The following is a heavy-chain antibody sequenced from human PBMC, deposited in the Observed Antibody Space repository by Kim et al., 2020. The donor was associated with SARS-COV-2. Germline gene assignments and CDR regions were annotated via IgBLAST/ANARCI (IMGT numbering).Heavy chain of an antibody. Sequence: SVKGPFTSSRDNAKNSLYLQMNSLRAEDTALYYCAKGVPNGSRLRGYFDLWGRGTLVTVSS. V-gene: IGHV3-9*01. D-gene: IGHD2-8*01. CDR3: AKGVPNGSRLRGYFDL. J-gene: IGHJ2*01.